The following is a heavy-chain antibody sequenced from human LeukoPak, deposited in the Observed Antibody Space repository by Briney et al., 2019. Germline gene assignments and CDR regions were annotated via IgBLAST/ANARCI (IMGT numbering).Heavy chain of an antibody. CDR3: ARDHVVASGAVAY. V-gene: IGHV3-23*01. D-gene: IGHD2-15*01. Sequence: PGGSLRLSCAASGFTFSSYGMSWFRQAPGKGLEWLSVLDSGGSAIYADSVRGRFTISRDNSKNTLHLQMDSLTIEDSALYYCARDHVVASGAVAYWGQGTLVTVSS. J-gene: IGHJ4*02. CDR2: LDSGGSA. CDR1: GFTFSSYG.